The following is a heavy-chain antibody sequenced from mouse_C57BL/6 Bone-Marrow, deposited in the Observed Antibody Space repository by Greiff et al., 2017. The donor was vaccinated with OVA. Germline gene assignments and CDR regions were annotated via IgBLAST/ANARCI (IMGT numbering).Heavy chain of an antibody. D-gene: IGHD1-1*02. J-gene: IGHJ4*01. CDR3: ARREWSYYAMDY. V-gene: IGHV4-1*01. Sequence: DKFIISRDNAKNTLYLQMSKVRSEDTALYYCARREWSYYAMDYWGQGTSVTVSS.